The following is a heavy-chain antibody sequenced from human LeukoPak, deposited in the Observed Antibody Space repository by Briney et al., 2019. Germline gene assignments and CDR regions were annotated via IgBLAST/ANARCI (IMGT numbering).Heavy chain of an antibody. CDR2: IRSSSET. CDR1: GFIFSQYS. V-gene: IGHV3-48*01. CDR3: ARDAGNSGYGCNL. J-gene: IGHJ5*02. D-gene: IGHD5-12*01. Sequence: GGSLRLSCAASGFIFSQYSMNWVRQAPGKGLEWVSHIRSSSETFYADSVKGRFTISRDNARNSLYLQMNNLRGEDTAIYYCARDAGNSGYGCNLWGQGTLVTVSS.